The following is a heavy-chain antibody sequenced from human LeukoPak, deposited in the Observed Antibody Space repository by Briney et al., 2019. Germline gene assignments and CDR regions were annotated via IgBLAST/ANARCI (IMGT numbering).Heavy chain of an antibody. J-gene: IGHJ6*02. CDR1: GFTFSGYG. CDR3: ARDPCGGDCYSGMDV. Sequence: GGSLRLSCAASGFTFSGYGMHWVRQAPGKGLEWVAVISYDGRNKYYADSVKGRFTISRDNAKNTLYLQMNSLRAEDTAVYYCARDPCGGDCYSGMDVWGQGTTVTVSS. D-gene: IGHD2-21*02. CDR2: ISYDGRNK. V-gene: IGHV3-30*03.